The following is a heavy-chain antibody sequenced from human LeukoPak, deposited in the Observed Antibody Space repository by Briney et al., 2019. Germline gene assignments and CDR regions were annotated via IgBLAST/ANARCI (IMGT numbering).Heavy chain of an antibody. Sequence: VASVKVSCKASGYTFTSYGISWVRQAPGQGLEWMGGIIPIFGTANYAQKFQGRVTITADESTSTAYMELSSLRSEDTAVYYCARSGIQLWDEIDYWGQGTLVTVSS. CDR3: ARSGIQLWDEIDY. D-gene: IGHD5-18*01. CDR2: IIPIFGTA. J-gene: IGHJ4*02. V-gene: IGHV1-69*13. CDR1: GYTFTSYG.